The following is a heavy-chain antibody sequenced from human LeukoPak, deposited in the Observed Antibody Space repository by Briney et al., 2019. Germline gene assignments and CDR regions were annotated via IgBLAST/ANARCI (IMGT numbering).Heavy chain of an antibody. D-gene: IGHD3-22*01. Sequence: ASVKVSCKPSGYTFIDHYLHWVRQAPGQGLESLGWIDSDTGDTNYPQKFQGRVTMTRDTSSSTAYMELNRLRSDDTAVYYCARAGHNSNSGGYDFWGLGTLVTVSS. CDR2: IDSDTGDT. V-gene: IGHV1-2*02. CDR3: ARAGHNSNSGGYDF. CDR1: GYTFIDHY. J-gene: IGHJ4*02.